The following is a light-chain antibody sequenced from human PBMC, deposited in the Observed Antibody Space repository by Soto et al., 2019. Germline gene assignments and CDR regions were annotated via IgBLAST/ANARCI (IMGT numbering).Light chain of an antibody. CDR2: TAS. V-gene: IGKV1-39*01. CDR3: QQSYNTPRT. CDR1: QPISDY. Sequence: DIQMTQSPSSLSASVGDRVTITCRTSQPISDYLNWYQQKPGKAPSLLIYTASNLQTGVPSRFSGSGSGTHFNLTISSLQPEDFATYYCQQSYNTPRTFGQGTKVDIK. J-gene: IGKJ1*01.